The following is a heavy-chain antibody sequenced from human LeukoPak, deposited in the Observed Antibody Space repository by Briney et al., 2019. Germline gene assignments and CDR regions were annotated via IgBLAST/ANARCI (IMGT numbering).Heavy chain of an antibody. CDR3: ARDQWLVGYYYYYMDV. Sequence: PGGSLRLSCAASGFNFSTYWMTWVRQAPGKGLEWVAVISYDGSNKYYADSVKGRFTISRDNSKNTLYLQMNSLRAEDTAVYYCARDQWLVGYYYYYMDVWGKGTTVTVSS. CDR1: GFNFSTYW. J-gene: IGHJ6*03. D-gene: IGHD6-19*01. CDR2: ISYDGSNK. V-gene: IGHV3-30*03.